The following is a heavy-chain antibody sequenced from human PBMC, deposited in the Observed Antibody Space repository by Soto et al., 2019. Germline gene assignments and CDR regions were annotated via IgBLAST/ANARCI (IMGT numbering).Heavy chain of an antibody. J-gene: IGHJ4*02. Sequence: GGSLILSCAASGFTFSSYAMSWVRQAPGKGLEWVSAISGSGGYTYYADSVKGRFTISRDNSKNTLYLQMNSLRAEDTAVYYCAKGGMGIAARGSDYWGQGTLVTVSS. V-gene: IGHV3-23*01. D-gene: IGHD6-6*01. CDR3: AKGGMGIAARGSDY. CDR1: GFTFSSYA. CDR2: ISGSGGYT.